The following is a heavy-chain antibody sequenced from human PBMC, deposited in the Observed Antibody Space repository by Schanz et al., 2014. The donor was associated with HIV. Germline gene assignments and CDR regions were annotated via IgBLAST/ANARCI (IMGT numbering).Heavy chain of an antibody. CDR2: INPSGGST. J-gene: IGHJ4*02. D-gene: IGHD3-9*01. V-gene: IGHV1-46*01. CDR1: GYIFTNSY. Sequence: QVQLVQSGAEVKKPGASVKVSCKASGYIFTNSYMHWVRQAPGQGLEWMGIINPSGGSTSYAQKFQGRVSMTRDTSTSPVYMELYSLTSEDTAVYYCARGVDILTAFDYWDQGTLVVVSS. CDR3: ARGVDILTAFDY.